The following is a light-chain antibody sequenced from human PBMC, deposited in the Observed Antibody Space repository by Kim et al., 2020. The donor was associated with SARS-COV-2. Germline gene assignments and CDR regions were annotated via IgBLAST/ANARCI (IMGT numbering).Light chain of an antibody. CDR3: QQYGDSPIT. CDR1: QSVGSNY. V-gene: IGKV3-20*01. J-gene: IGKJ5*01. Sequence: SPGERATLSCRASQSVGSNYLAWYQQKPGKAPRLLIHGAASRATGIPDRFSGIGSGTDFTLIISRLEPEDFAVYYCQQYGDSPITFGQGTRLEIK. CDR2: GAA.